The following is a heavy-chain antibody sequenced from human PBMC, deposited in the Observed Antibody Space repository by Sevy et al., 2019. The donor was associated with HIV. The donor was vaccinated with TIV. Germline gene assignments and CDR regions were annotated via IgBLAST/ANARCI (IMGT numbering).Heavy chain of an antibody. Sequence: GGSLRLSCAASGFTFDDYAMHWVRQAPGKGLEWVSGISWNSGSIGYADSVKGRFTISRDNAMNSLYLQMNSLRAEDTALYYCAKGDFWSGDDAFDIWGQGTMVTVSS. CDR3: AKGDFWSGDDAFDI. CDR1: GFTFDDYA. J-gene: IGHJ3*02. V-gene: IGHV3-9*01. CDR2: ISWNSGSI. D-gene: IGHD3-3*01.